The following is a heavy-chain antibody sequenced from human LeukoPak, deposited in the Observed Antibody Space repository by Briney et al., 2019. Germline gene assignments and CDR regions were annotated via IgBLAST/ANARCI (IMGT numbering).Heavy chain of an antibody. V-gene: IGHV3-7*01. CDR1: GFTFSSYW. J-gene: IGHJ4*02. CDR3: ARVVPAYFDY. D-gene: IGHD6-6*01. Sequence: TGGSLRLSCAASGFTFSSYWMSWVRQTPGKGLEWVANMKQDGSEKYYVDSVKGRFTISRDNAKNSLYLQMDSLRAEDTAVYYCARVVPAYFDYWGQGTLVTVSS. CDR2: MKQDGSEK.